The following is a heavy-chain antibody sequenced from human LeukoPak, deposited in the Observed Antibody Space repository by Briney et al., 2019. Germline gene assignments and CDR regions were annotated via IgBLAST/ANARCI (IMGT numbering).Heavy chain of an antibody. Sequence: PGGSLRVSCEASGFSFSSYEFNWVRQAPGEGLEWVSYIGYSGGSVYYADSVKGRFTTSRDNAKNSLYLQMNNLRAEDTAVYYCARKNGLDYWGQGTLVTVSS. V-gene: IGHV3-48*03. J-gene: IGHJ4*02. CDR3: ARKNGLDY. CDR1: GFSFSSYE. CDR2: IGYSGGSV.